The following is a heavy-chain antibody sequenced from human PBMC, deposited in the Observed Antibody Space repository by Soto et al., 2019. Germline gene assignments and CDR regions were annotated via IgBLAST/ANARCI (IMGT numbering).Heavy chain of an antibody. Sequence: SETLSLTCTVSGGSISSYYWSWIRQPPGKGLEWIGYIYYSGSTNYNPSLKSRVTISVDTSKNQFSLKLSSVAAADTAVYYCARVRAARLGGYYYYGMDVWGKGTTVTVSS. CDR1: GGSISSYY. J-gene: IGHJ6*04. CDR2: IYYSGST. D-gene: IGHD6-6*01. CDR3: ARVRAARLGGYYYYGMDV. V-gene: IGHV4-59*01.